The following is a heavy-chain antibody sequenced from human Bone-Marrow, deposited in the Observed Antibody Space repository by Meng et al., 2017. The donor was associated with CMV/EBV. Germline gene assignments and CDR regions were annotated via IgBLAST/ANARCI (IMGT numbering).Heavy chain of an antibody. CDR2: INPNSGGT. J-gene: IGHJ2*01. Sequence: QSVQSGAGGRQPGASVKSSCKASRHTFTVNYRHWVRQAPGQGREWMGWINPNSGGTNYAKKFQGRVTMTRDTSISTAYMELSRLRSDDTAVYYCARDSRHCTSASCYSWYFDLWGRGTLVTVSS. V-gene: IGHV1-2*02. CDR3: ARDSRHCTSASCYSWYFDL. CDR1: RHTFTVNY. D-gene: IGHD2-2*02.